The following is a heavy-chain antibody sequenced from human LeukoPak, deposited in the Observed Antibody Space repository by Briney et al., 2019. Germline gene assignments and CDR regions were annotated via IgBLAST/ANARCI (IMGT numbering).Heavy chain of an antibody. Sequence: ASVKVSCKASGYTFTSYYMHWVRQAPAQGLEWMGIINPSGGSTSYAQKFQGRVTMTRDTSTSTVYMELSSLRSEDTAVYYCASLYSGYDSVDYWGQGTLVTVSS. J-gene: IGHJ4*02. V-gene: IGHV1-46*01. CDR3: ASLYSGYDSVDY. D-gene: IGHD5-12*01. CDR1: GYTFTSYY. CDR2: INPSGGST.